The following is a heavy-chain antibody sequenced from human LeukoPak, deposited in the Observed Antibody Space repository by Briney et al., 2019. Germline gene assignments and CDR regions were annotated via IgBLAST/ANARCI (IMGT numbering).Heavy chain of an antibody. D-gene: IGHD6-19*01. CDR1: GFTFSSYE. CDR3: ARAASGWYND. J-gene: IGHJ4*02. CDR2: ISSSGSTI. Sequence: GGSLRLSCAASGFTFSSYEMNWVRQAPGKGLEWVSYISSSGSTIYYADSVKGRFTISRDNAKNSLYLQMNSLRAEDTAVYYCARAASGWYNDWGQGTLVTVSS. V-gene: IGHV3-48*03.